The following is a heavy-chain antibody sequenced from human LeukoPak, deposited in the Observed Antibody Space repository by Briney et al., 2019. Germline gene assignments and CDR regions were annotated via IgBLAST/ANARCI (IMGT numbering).Heavy chain of an antibody. D-gene: IGHD2/OR15-2a*01. CDR1: GGSFSGYY. V-gene: IGHV4-34*01. Sequence: SETLSLTCAVYGGSFSGYYWSWIRQPPGKGLEWIGEINHSGSTNYNPSLKSRVTISVDTSKNQFSLKLSSVTAADTAVYYCARSLTMPVYWGQGTLVTVSS. CDR2: INHSGST. J-gene: IGHJ4*02. CDR3: ARSLTMPVY.